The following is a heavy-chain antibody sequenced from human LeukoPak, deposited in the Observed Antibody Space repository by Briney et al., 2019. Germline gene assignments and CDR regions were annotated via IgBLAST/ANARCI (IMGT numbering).Heavy chain of an antibody. D-gene: IGHD1-26*01. V-gene: IGHV1-46*01. Sequence: ASVKISCKASGYRFTTYYMHWVRQAPGQGLEGMGIINPSGGSTSNTQKFQGRATMTRDTSTYTVYMELSSLRSEDTAVYYCARSGVRGATYPDAFDIWGQGTVVIISS. CDR3: ARSGVRGATYPDAFDI. J-gene: IGHJ3*02. CDR2: INPSGGST. CDR1: GYRFTTYY.